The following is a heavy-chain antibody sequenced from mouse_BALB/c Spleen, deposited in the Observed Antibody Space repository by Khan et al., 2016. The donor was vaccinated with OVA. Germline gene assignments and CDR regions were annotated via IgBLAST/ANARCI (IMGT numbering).Heavy chain of an antibody. V-gene: IGHV2-2*02. CDR1: GFSLANYS. CDR3: ARRGYDYGWGALLAY. J-gene: IGHJ3*01. Sequence: VQLQQSGPGLVQPSQSLSITCTVSGFSLANYSVHWVRQSPGKGLEWLGVIWSAGSTDYNAAFISRLTISQDNSRSPVFFKVNSLQPNDTAIYYCARRGYDYGWGALLAYWGQGTLVTVSA. D-gene: IGHD2-4*01. CDR2: IWSAGST.